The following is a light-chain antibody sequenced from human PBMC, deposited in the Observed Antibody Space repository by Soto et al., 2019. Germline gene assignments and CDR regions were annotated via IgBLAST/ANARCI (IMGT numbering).Light chain of an antibody. Sequence: EIVLTQSPATLSLSPGERATLCCRASQSVSSYLAWYQQKPGKAPRLLIYDASNRDTGIPARFSGSGSGTEFSLPISSLEPEDFAVNYCQQRSYWPAITFGQGTRVEIK. CDR2: DAS. J-gene: IGKJ5*01. CDR3: QQRSYWPAIT. CDR1: QSVSSY. V-gene: IGKV3-11*01.